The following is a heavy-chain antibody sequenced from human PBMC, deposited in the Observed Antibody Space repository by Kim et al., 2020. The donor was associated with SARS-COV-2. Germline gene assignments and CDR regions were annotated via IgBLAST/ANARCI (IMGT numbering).Heavy chain of an antibody. Sequence: ASVKVSCKASGYTFTSYGISWVRQAPGQGLEWMGWISAYNGNTNYAQKLQGRVTMTTDTSTSTAYMELRSLRSDDTAVYYCARDISGYQLLYVDYYYGMDVWGQGTTVTVSS. J-gene: IGHJ6*02. CDR3: ARDISGYQLLYVDYYYGMDV. D-gene: IGHD2-2*02. V-gene: IGHV1-18*04. CDR1: GYTFTSYG. CDR2: ISAYNGNT.